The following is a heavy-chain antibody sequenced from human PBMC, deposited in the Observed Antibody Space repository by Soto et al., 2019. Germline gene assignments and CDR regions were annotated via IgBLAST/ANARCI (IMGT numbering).Heavy chain of an antibody. V-gene: IGHV1-69*02. J-gene: IGHJ4*02. CDR2: INPILGIA. CDR3: ARSEDSSSWYKIDY. Sequence: ASVKVSCKASGYTFTSYYMHWVRQAPGQGLEWMGRINPILGIANYAQKFQGRVTITADTSTSTAYMELSSLRSEDTAVYYCARSEDSSSWYKIDYWGQGTLVTVSS. D-gene: IGHD6-13*01. CDR1: GYTFTSYY.